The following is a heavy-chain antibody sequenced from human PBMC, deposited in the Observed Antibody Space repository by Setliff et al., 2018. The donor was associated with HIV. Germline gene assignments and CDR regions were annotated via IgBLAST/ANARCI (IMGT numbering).Heavy chain of an antibody. V-gene: IGHV1-46*01. CDR2: INPSGGST. Sequence: RASVKVSCKASGYTFTSYYMHWVRQAPGQGLEWMGIINPSGGSTSYVQKFQGRVTMTRDTSTSTVYMELSSLRSEDTAVYYCARGGGGYWGQGTTYYYYGMDVWGQGTTVTVSS. CDR3: ARGGGGYWGQGTTYYYYGMDV. D-gene: IGHD3-22*01. CDR1: GYTFTSYY. J-gene: IGHJ6*02.